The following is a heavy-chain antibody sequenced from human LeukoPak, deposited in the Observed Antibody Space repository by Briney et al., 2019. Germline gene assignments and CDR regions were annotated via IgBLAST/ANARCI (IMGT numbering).Heavy chain of an antibody. CDR3: ARAGRGYSDGSVRYFGYYYMGV. V-gene: IGHV4-39*03. CDR2: NYYSGST. Sequence: SETLSLTCTVSGGSISSSSYYWGWIRQPPGKGLEWIGSNYYSGSTYYNPSLKSRLTISVDTSKNQFSLKLRSVTAADTALLCWARAGRGYSDGSVRYFGYYYMGVWGKGTTVTVSS. CDR1: GGSISSSSYY. J-gene: IGHJ6*03. D-gene: IGHD5-18*01.